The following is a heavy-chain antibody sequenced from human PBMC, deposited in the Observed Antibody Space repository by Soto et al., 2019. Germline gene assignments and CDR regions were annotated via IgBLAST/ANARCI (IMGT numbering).Heavy chain of an antibody. J-gene: IGHJ5*02. D-gene: IGHD5-12*01. CDR2: IYYSGST. V-gene: IGHV4-31*03. CDR1: GGSISSGGYY. Sequence: SETLSLTCTVSGGSISSGGYYWSWIRQHPGKGLEWIGYIYYSGSTYYNPSLKSRVTISVDTSKNQFSLKLSSVTAADTAVYYCARDGVATMDSNWFDPWGQGTLVTSPQ. CDR3: ARDGVATMDSNWFDP.